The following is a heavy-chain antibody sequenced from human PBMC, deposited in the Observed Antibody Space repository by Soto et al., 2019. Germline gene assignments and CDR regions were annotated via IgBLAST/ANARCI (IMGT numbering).Heavy chain of an antibody. D-gene: IGHD6-19*01. V-gene: IGHV1-18*04. CDR1: GYTFTSYG. J-gene: IGHJ5*02. CDR3: AREEGGYSSGWYGWFDP. CDR2: ISAYNGNT. Sequence: GASVKVSCKASGYTFTSYGISWVRQAPGQGLEWMGWISAYNGNTNYAQKLQGRVTMTTDTSTSTAYTELRSLRSDDTAVYYCAREEGGYSSGWYGWFDPWGQGTPVTVSS.